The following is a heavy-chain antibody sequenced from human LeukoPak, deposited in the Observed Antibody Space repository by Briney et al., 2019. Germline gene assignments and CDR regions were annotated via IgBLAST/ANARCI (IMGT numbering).Heavy chain of an antibody. Sequence: SETLSLTCTVSGGSISSGGYYWSWIRQPPGKGLEWIGYIYHSGSTYYNPSLKSRVTISVDRSKNQFSLKLSSVTAADTAVYYCARFPWEGWFDPWGQGTLVTVSS. V-gene: IGHV4-30-2*01. D-gene: IGHD1-26*01. CDR2: IYHSGST. CDR1: GGSISSGGYY. CDR3: ARFPWEGWFDP. J-gene: IGHJ5*02.